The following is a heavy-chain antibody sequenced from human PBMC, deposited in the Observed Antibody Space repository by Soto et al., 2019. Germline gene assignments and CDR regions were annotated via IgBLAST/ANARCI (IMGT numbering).Heavy chain of an antibody. CDR1: GGSISSGDYY. CDR2: IYYSGST. Sequence: QVQLQESGPGLVKPSQTLSLTCTVSGGSISSGDYYWSWIRQPPGKGLEWIGYIYYSGSTYYNPSLKSRVTISVDMSKNQVSLKLSSVTAAATAVYYCARGDMTHYGMDVWGQGTTVTVSS. CDR3: ARGDMTHYGMDV. V-gene: IGHV4-30-4*01. J-gene: IGHJ6*02.